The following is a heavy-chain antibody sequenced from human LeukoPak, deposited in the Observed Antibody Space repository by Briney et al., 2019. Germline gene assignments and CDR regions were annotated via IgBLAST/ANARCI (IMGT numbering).Heavy chain of an antibody. CDR3: VKDRDSGYDSLDC. Sequence: GGSLRLSCSASVITFSRYPMHGGPHAPGGGGEYVSAISGNGGKTYYADSAKGRFPISTENSKNTLYLQMTRLRAEDTAVYRCVKDRDSGYDSLDCWGEGTLVTAS. J-gene: IGHJ4*02. CDR1: VITFSRYP. D-gene: IGHD5-12*01. CDR2: ISGNGGKT. V-gene: IGHV3-64D*09.